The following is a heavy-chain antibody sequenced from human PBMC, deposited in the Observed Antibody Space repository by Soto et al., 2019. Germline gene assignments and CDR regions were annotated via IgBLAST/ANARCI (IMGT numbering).Heavy chain of an antibody. J-gene: IGHJ6*02. D-gene: IGHD6-19*01. CDR2: IVPSDSYT. Sequence: GESLKISCKGSGYSFTSYWISWVRQMPGKGLEWMGRIVPSDSYTNYSPSFQGHVTISADKSISTAYLQWSSLKASDTAMYYCARLPRYSSGWYKAGTNGMDVWGQGTTVTVSS. V-gene: IGHV5-10-1*01. CDR3: ARLPRYSSGWYKAGTNGMDV. CDR1: GYSFTSYW.